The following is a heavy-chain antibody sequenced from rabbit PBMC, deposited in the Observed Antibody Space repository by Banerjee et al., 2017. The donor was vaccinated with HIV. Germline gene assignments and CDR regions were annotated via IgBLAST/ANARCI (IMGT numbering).Heavy chain of an antibody. D-gene: IGHD3-1*01. CDR1: GFSFSSSYY. CDR2: INISTGST. CDR3: ARGLIRLDL. Sequence: QEQLVESGGGLVQPEGSLTLTCTASGFSFSSSYYMCWVRQAPGKGLEWIGCINISTGSTWYASWVNGRFTISLDNAQNMVFLQMTSLTDADTATYFCARGLIRLDLWGPGTLVTVS. J-gene: IGHJ3*01. V-gene: IGHV1S43*01.